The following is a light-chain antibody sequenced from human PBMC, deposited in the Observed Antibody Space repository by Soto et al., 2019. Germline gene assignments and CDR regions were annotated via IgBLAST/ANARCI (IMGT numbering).Light chain of an antibody. Sequence: EIVLTQSPATRSLSPGERATLSCRDSQSVSSYLAWYQQKPGQAPRLLIYDASNRATGIPARFSGSGSGTDFTLTISSLEPEDFAVYYCQQRSNWYTFGQGTKLEIK. CDR1: QSVSSY. CDR2: DAS. J-gene: IGKJ2*01. CDR3: QQRSNWYT. V-gene: IGKV3-11*01.